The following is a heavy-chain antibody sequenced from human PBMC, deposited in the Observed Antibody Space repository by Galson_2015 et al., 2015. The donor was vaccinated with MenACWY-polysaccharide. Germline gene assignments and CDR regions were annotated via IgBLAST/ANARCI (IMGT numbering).Heavy chain of an antibody. CDR1: GFTFSSFD. CDR2: ISYDGNNK. Sequence: SLRLSCAASGFTFSSFDFSDYAMHWVRQAPGKGLEWVAVISYDGNNKYYADSVKGRFTIARDNSKNTVYLQMHSLRAEDTAVYYCAKDLPLRGLTKFYYGMDVWGHGTTVTVSS. V-gene: IGHV3-30*18. D-gene: IGHD3-10*01. J-gene: IGHJ6*02. CDR3: AKDLPLRGLTKFYYGMDV.